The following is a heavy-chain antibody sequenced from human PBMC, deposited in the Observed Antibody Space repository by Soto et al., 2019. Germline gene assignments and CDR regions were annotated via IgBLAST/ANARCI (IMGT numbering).Heavy chain of an antibody. J-gene: IGHJ3*02. CDR3: AREGVLDRYCSSNSCPHEAYDAFDI. D-gene: IGHD2-2*01. CDR1: GYTFTSYY. CDR2: INPSGGST. V-gene: IGHV1-46*01. Sequence: GASVKVSCKASGYTFTSYYMHWVRQAPGQGLEWMGIINPSGGSTSYAQKFQGRVTMTRDTSTSTVYMELSSLRSEDTAVYYCAREGVLDRYCSSNSCPHEAYDAFDIWGQGTMVTVSS.